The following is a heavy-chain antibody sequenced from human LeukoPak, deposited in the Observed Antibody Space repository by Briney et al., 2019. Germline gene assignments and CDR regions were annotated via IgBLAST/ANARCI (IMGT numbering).Heavy chain of an antibody. Sequence: SETLSLTCAVYGGSFSGYYWSWIRQPPGKGLEWIGEINHSGSTNYNPSLKSRDTISVDTSKNQFSLKLSSVTAADTAVYYCARVGQWLEFDYWGQGTLVTVSS. D-gene: IGHD6-19*01. CDR3: ARVGQWLEFDY. CDR1: GGSFSGYY. CDR2: INHSGST. V-gene: IGHV4-34*01. J-gene: IGHJ4*02.